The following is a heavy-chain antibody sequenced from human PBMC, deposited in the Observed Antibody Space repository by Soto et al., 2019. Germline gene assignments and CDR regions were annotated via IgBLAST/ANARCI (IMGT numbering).Heavy chain of an antibody. CDR3: ASTWSKPYYYYYGMDV. Sequence: GASVKVSCKASGGTFSSYSISWVRQAPGQGLEWMGGIIPIFGTANYAQKFQGRVTITADESTSTAYMELSSLRSEDTAVYYCASTWSKPYYYYYGMDVWGQGTTVTVSS. D-gene: IGHD2-15*01. CDR2: IIPIFGTA. CDR1: GGTFSSYS. V-gene: IGHV1-69*13. J-gene: IGHJ6*02.